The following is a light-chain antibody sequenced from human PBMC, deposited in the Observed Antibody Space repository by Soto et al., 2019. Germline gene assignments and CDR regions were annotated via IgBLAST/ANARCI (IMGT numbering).Light chain of an antibody. CDR3: SSYTSSITVV. CDR1: SSEIGGYNF. V-gene: IGLV2-14*01. J-gene: IGLJ2*01. CDR2: EVS. Sequence: QSALTQPASVSGSTRQSITISCTRTSSEIGGYNFVAWYQQHPGKAPKLMIYEVSNRPSGVSNRFSGSKSGNTASLTISGLQAEDEADYYCSSYTSSITVVFGGGTKLTVL.